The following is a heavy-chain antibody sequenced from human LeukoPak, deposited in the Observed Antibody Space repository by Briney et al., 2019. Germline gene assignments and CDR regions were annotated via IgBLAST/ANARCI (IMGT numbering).Heavy chain of an antibody. V-gene: IGHV3-11*01. D-gene: IGHD3-9*01. CDR2: ISSSGSTI. J-gene: IGHJ5*02. Sequence: PGGSLRLSCAASGFTFSDYYMSWIRQAPGKGLEWVSYISSSGSTIYYADSVKGRFTIFRDNAKNSLYLQMNSLRAEDTAVYYCARDPILTGYNWFDPWGQGTLVTVSS. CDR3: ARDPILTGYNWFDP. CDR1: GFTFSDYY.